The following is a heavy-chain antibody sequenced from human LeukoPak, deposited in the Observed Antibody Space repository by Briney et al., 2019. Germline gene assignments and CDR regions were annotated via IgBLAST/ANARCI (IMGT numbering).Heavy chain of an antibody. CDR2: IIPIFGTA. D-gene: IGHD2-21*02. Sequence: SVKVSCKASGGTFSSYAISGVRQAPGQGLEWMGGIIPIFGTANYAQTFQGRVTLTTDESTSTAYMELSSLRSEDTAAYYCARDTGAYCGGDCYQGYFDYRGQGALVTVSS. CDR3: ARDTGAYCGGDCYQGYFDY. CDR1: GGTFSSYA. V-gene: IGHV1-69*05. J-gene: IGHJ4*02.